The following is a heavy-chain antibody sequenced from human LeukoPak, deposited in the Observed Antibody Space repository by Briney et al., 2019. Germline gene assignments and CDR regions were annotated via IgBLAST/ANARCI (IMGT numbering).Heavy chain of an antibody. J-gene: IGHJ6*03. D-gene: IGHD1-7*01. CDR2: INYSGRT. CDR3: ARGVRGSTSWNSYYNYFYLDV. CDR1: DGSFSDYY. V-gene: IGHV4-34*01. Sequence: NPSETLSPTCAVFDGSFSDYYWSWVRQPPGKGLEWIGEINYSGRTNYYPSLTSRATLSVDTSKNQFSLKLSSVTVADTAVYYCARGVRGSTSWNSYYNYFYLDVWGKGTTVTVSS.